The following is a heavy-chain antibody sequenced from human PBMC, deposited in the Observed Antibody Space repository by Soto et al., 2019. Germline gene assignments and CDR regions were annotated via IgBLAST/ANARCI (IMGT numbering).Heavy chain of an antibody. CDR1: GFTFSSYA. D-gene: IGHD5-18*01. CDR2: ISGSGGST. Sequence: GGSLRLSCAASGFTFSSYAMSWVRQAPGKGLEWVSAISGSGGSTYYADSVKDRFTISRDNSKNTLYLQMNSLRAEDTAVYYCAKDLQLDPQVSRGAFDIWGQGTMVTVSS. J-gene: IGHJ3*02. V-gene: IGHV3-23*01. CDR3: AKDLQLDPQVSRGAFDI.